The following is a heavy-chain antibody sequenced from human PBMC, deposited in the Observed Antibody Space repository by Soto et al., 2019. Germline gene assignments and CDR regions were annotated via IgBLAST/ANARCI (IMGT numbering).Heavy chain of an antibody. D-gene: IGHD2-8*01. J-gene: IGHJ4*01. CDR1: GYTFTTHN. Sequence: GAPVKVSCKASGYTFTTHNINWVRQATGQGLEWMGWMNPNSGTTGYAQKFQDRITLTRDTSKTTAYMELSSLTSDDTAVYFCVRSGVAAAYWGQGTQVIVSS. CDR3: VRSGVAAAY. CDR2: MNPNSGTT. V-gene: IGHV1-8*02.